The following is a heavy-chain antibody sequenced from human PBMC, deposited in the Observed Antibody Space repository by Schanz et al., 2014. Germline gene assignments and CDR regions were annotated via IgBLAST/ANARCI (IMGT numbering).Heavy chain of an antibody. Sequence: EVQLLESGGGLVQPGGSLRLSCAASGFTFTNYAMSWVRQAPGKGLEWVSLISDSGDTAYYADSVKGRLTISRDNAENTLFLQMNSLRAEDTAVYYCARKVVATIGGYYDNWGQGTLVTVSP. CDR2: ISDSGDTA. CDR1: GFTFTNYA. V-gene: IGHV3-23*01. CDR3: ARKVVATIGGYYDN. D-gene: IGHD5-12*01. J-gene: IGHJ4*02.